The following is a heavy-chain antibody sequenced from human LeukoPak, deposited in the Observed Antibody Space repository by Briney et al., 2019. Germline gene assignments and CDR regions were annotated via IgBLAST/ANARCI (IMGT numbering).Heavy chain of an antibody. V-gene: IGHV3-23*01. CDR2: ITGRSDKT. CDR3: AKGEMATIPKARIDY. D-gene: IGHD5-24*01. CDR1: GFNFNKYD. Sequence: GGSLRLSCAASGFNFNKYDMTWARQAPGKGLEWVSTITGRSDKTYYTDSVKGRFVTSRDNSKDTLYLQMNSLRAEDTAVYYCAKGEMATIPKARIDYWGQGTLVTVSS. J-gene: IGHJ4*02.